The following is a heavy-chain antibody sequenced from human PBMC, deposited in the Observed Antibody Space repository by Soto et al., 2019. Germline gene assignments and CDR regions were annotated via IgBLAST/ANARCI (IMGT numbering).Heavy chain of an antibody. CDR2: IYYSGST. V-gene: IGHV4-39*01. CDR1: GGSISSSSYY. J-gene: IGHJ5*01. D-gene: IGHD3-9*01. Sequence: PSETLSLTCTVSGGSISSSSYYWGWIRQPPGKGLEWIGSIYYSGSTYYNPSLKSRVTISVDTSKNQFSLKLSSVTAADTAVYYCARHYDILTGYYRAWFASWGQGTLVTVSS. CDR3: ARHYDILTGYYRAWFAS.